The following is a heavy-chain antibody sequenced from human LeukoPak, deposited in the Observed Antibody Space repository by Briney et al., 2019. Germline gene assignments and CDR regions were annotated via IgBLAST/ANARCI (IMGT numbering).Heavy chain of an antibody. J-gene: IGHJ4*02. D-gene: IGHD3-22*01. V-gene: IGHV3-9*01. CDR3: AKGYYDSSGAFDY. CDR1: GFTFDDYA. CDR2: ITWNSGSI. Sequence: PGGSLRLSCAVSGFTFDDYAMHWVRHAPGKGLEGVSGITWNSGSIVYADSVRGRVTVSRDNAKNSLYLQMNSLRAEDTALYYCAKGYYDSSGAFDYWGQGTLVTVSS.